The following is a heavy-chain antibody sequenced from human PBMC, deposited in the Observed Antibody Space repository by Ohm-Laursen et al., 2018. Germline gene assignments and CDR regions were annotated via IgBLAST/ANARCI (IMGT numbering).Heavy chain of an antibody. CDR2: INYSGNT. D-gene: IGHD2-2*01. J-gene: IGHJ5*02. V-gene: IGHV4-59*08. CDR3: ARQEGYCSSTSCYEVWFDP. CDR1: GGSISNYY. Sequence: TLSLTCTVSGGSISNYYWSWIRQPPGKGLEWIGRINYSGNTNYNPSLKSRVTISVDTSKNQFSLSLSSVTAADTAVYYCARQEGYCSSTSCYEVWFDPWGQGTLVTVSS.